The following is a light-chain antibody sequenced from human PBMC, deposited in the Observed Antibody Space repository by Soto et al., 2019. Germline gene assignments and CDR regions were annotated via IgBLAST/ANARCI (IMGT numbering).Light chain of an antibody. J-gene: IGKJ2*01. CDR2: GAS. CDR1: QSVSSN. V-gene: IGKV3-15*01. CDR3: QQYNNWPPYT. Sequence: EIVMTQSPVTLSVSPGERVTLSCWASQSVSSNLAWYQQKPGQAPRLLIYGASTRATGIPARFSGSGSGTEFTLTISSLQSEDFAVYYCQQYNNWPPYTFGQGTKLEIK.